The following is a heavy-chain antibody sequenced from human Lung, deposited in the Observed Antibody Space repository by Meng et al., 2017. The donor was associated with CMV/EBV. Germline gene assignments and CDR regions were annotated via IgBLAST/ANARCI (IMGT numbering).Heavy chain of an antibody. D-gene: IGHD6-13*01. V-gene: IGHV1-2*02. CDR2: IKPNSGAT. CDR3: ARAPGLSLAAAASDPYFDK. J-gene: IGHJ4*02. CDR1: GYISTNYY. Sequence: ASVMVSCKASGYISTNYYIHWVRQAPGQGLEWMGWIKPNSGATYYVQKFQGRLTVTRDTSITAAYMELTRLRSDDTAVYYCARAPGLSLAAAASDPYFDKWGQGTLVTVSS.